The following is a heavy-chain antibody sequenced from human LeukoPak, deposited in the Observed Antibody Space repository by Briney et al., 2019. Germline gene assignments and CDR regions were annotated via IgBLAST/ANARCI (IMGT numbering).Heavy chain of an antibody. J-gene: IGHJ4*02. Sequence: SETLCLTCTASGGSISSSNWWSWVRQPPGKGLEWIGVIYHSGSTNYNQSLKSRVTISVDKSKNQFSLKLSSVTAADTAVYYCARGAVGGGSPQTDYWGQGTLVTVSS. V-gene: IGHV4-4*02. CDR3: ARGAVGGGSPQTDY. CDR2: IYHSGST. CDR1: GGSISSSNW. D-gene: IGHD2-15*01.